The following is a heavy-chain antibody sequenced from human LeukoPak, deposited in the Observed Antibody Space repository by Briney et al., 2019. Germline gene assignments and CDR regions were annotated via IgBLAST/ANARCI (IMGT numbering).Heavy chain of an antibody. J-gene: IGHJ4*02. D-gene: IGHD3-10*01. Sequence: GASVKVSCKASGYTFSTQYIHWVRQAPGQGLEWMGVINPRSGTTTNGQNFQGRVTMTRDTSASTAYMELRGLRSDDTAVYYCARDHFGSGTFGSRRPVFDYWGQGTLVTVSS. CDR3: ARDHFGSGTFGSRRPVFDY. CDR2: INPRSGTT. CDR1: GYTFSTQY. V-gene: IGHV1-46*01.